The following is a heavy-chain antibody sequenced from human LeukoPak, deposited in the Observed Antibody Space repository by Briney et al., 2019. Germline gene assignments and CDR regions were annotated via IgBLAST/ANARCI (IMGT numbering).Heavy chain of an antibody. Sequence: SETLSVACGVSGGSVTSTNWWTWVRQPPGKGLEWIGEVHLDGRTNYNPSLKSRLTMSVDLSENHISLKLTSVTAADTAVYYCAREGGFYRPLDYSGQGTLVTVSS. CDR2: VHLDGRT. CDR3: AREGGFYRPLDY. V-gene: IGHV4-4*02. CDR1: GGSVTSTNW. J-gene: IGHJ4*02. D-gene: IGHD3-3*01.